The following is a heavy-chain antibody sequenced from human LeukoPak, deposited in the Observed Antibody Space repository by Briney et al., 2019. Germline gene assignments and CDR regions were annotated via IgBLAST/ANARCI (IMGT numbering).Heavy chain of an antibody. J-gene: IGHJ4*02. V-gene: IGHV3-21*01. Sequence: PGGSLRLSCAASGFTFSSYSMNWVRQAPGKGLEWVSSISSSSSYIYYADSVKGRFTISRDNAKNSLYLQMNSLRAEDTAVYYCARGSGYSSSWVNYWGQGTLVTVSS. D-gene: IGHD6-13*01. CDR1: GFTFSSYS. CDR3: ARGSGYSSSWVNY. CDR2: ISSSSSYI.